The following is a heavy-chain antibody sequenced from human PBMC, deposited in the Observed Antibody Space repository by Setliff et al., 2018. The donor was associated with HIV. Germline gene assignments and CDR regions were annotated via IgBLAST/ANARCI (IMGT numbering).Heavy chain of an antibody. V-gene: IGHV4-38-2*01. D-gene: IGHD2-21*02. CDR1: GYSISTAYY. CDR3: GRLSETAMASFDS. J-gene: IGHJ4*02. CDR2: VYHSGTT. Sequence: SETLSLTCAVSGYSISTAYYWGWIRQPPGKGLEWIGSVYHSGTTNYSPSLKSRVTISAGPSKNQFSLKLTSVTAADTAVYYCGRLSETAMASFDSWGQGILVTVSS.